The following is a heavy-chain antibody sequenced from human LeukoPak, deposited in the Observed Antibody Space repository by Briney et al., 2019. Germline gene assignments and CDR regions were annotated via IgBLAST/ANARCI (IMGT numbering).Heavy chain of an antibody. CDR3: AKDRVLQLTIFGVAMGY. CDR2: IRYDGSNK. V-gene: IGHV3-30*02. CDR1: GFTFSSYG. D-gene: IGHD3-3*01. J-gene: IGHJ4*02. Sequence: GGSLRLSCAASGFTFSSYGMHWVRQAPGKGLEWVAFIRYDGSNKYYADSVKGRFTISRDNSKNTLYLQMNSLRAEDTAVYYCAKDRVLQLTIFGVAMGYWGQGTLVTVSS.